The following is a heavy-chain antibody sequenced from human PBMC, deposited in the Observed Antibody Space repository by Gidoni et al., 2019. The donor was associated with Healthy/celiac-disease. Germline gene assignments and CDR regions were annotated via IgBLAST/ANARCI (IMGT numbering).Heavy chain of an antibody. CDR3: ARADFLAAFDI. Sequence: QVQLQESGPGLVKPSQTLSHTCTVSGGPISSGDYYCSWIRQPPGTGLEWIGYIYYSGSTYYHPSLKSRVTISVDTSKNQFSLKLSSVTAADTAVYYCARADFLAAFDIWGQGTMVTVSS. V-gene: IGHV4-30-4*01. J-gene: IGHJ3*02. D-gene: IGHD3-3*01. CDR1: GGPISSGDYY. CDR2: IYYSGST.